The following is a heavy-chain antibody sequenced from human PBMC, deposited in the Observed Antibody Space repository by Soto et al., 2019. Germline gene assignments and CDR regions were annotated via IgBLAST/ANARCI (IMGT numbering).Heavy chain of an antibody. V-gene: IGHV3-13*01. CDR1: GFTFSSYD. D-gene: IGHD4-17*01. CDR3: ARVKAVTTDNYYYYGMDV. CDR2: IGTAGDT. J-gene: IGHJ6*02. Sequence: VQLVDSGGGWVQPGGSLRLSCAASGFTFSSYDIHWVRQATGKGLECVSAIGTAGDTYYPGSVKGRFTISRENAMNSLYLQMNSLRAEDTAVYYCARVKAVTTDNYYYYGMDVWGQGTTVTVSS.